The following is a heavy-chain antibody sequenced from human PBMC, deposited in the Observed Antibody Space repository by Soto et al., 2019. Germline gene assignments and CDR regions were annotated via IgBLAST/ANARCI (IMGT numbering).Heavy chain of an antibody. Sequence: EVQLLESGGGLVQPGGSLRLSCAASGFTFSSYAMSWVRQAPGKGLEWVSAISGSGGSTYYADSVKGRFTISRDNCKNTLYLQMNSLSAEDMAVYYCAKEYENSSGWERIDYWGQGTVVTVSS. CDR3: AKEYENSSGWERIDY. J-gene: IGHJ4*02. D-gene: IGHD6-19*01. CDR2: ISGSGGST. V-gene: IGHV3-23*01. CDR1: GFTFSSYA.